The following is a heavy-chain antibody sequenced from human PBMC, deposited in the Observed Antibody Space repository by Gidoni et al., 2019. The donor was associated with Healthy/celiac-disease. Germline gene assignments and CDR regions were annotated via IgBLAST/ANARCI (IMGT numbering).Heavy chain of an antibody. CDR3: ARDFACDSSGYCGAFDI. V-gene: IGHV3-21*01. D-gene: IGHD3-22*01. CDR1: GFTFSSYS. CDR2: ISSSSSYI. J-gene: IGHJ3*02. Sequence: EVQLVESGGGLVKPGGSLRLSCAASGFTFSSYSMNWVRQAPGKGLEWVSSISSSSSYIYYADSVKGRFTISRDNAKNSLYLQMNSLRAEDTAVYYCARDFACDSSGYCGAFDIWGQGTMVTVSS.